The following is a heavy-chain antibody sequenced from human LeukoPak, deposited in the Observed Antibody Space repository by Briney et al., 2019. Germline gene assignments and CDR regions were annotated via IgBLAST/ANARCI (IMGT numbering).Heavy chain of an antibody. Sequence: SETLSLTCTVSGGSISSYYWSWIRQPPGKGLEWIGYIYYSGSTNYNPSLKSRVTISVDTSKNQFSLKLSSVTAADTAVYYCARFSYYYGSGGLDYWGQGTLVTVSS. D-gene: IGHD3-10*01. CDR3: ARFSYYYGSGGLDY. V-gene: IGHV4-59*08. CDR2: IYYSGST. J-gene: IGHJ4*02. CDR1: GGSISSYY.